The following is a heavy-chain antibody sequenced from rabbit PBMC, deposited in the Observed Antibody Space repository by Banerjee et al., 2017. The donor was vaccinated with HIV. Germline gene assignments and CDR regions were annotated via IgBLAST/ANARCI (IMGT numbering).Heavy chain of an antibody. Sequence: QEQLVESGGGLVQPEGSLTLSCKASGFTLSDYWICWVRQAPGKGLEWIACIGAGSSASTYYASWAKGRFTISKTSSTTVTLQMTSLTAADTATYFCARTVSANGYSLWGPGTLVTVS. CDR2: IGAGSSAST. CDR1: GFTLSDYW. D-gene: IGHD1-1*01. V-gene: IGHV1S45*01. CDR3: ARTVSANGYSL. J-gene: IGHJ4*01.